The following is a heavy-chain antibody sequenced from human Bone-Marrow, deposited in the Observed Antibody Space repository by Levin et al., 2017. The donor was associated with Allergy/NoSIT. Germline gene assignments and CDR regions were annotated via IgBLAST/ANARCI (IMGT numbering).Heavy chain of an antibody. CDR1: GYTFKNYY. CDR2: SNPLYGNA. D-gene: IGHD3-10*01. J-gene: IGHJ4*02. V-gene: IGHV1-46*02. CDR3: AINLWFGDIGNF. Sequence: GASVKVSCKASGYTFKNYYIHWIRRAPGQGLEWMGLSNPLYGNATYAEKFQGRITMTTETSTNTAFMALSTLTSDDAAIYYCAINLWFGDIGNFWGQGTLVTVSS.